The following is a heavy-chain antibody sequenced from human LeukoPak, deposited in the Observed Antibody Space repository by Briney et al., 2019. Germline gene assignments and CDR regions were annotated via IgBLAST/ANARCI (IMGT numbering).Heavy chain of an antibody. D-gene: IGHD2-2*02. CDR1: GGSISSGDYY. CDR3: ARNLGYCSSTSCYSDAFDI. J-gene: IGHJ3*02. CDR2: IYYSGST. V-gene: IGHV4-30-4*02. Sequence: SETLSLTCTVSGGSISSGDYYWSWIRQPPGKGLEWIGYIYYSGSTYYNPSLKSRVTISVDTSKNQFSLKLSSVTAADTAVYYCARNLGYCSSTSCYSDAFDIWGQGTMVTVSS.